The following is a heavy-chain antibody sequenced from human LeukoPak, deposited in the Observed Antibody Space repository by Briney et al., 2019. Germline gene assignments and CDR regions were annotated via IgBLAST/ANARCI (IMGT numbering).Heavy chain of an antibody. CDR2: FKTSGSS. J-gene: IGHJ4*02. CDR1: GASITSHF. D-gene: IGHD2-21*02. CDR3: AREAVVGPTIPKFFDY. V-gene: IGHV4-4*07. Sequence: SETLSLTCTISGASITSHFWRWIRQSAGKGLEWSGRFKTSGSSTYNPSLKSRITMSIDTSKNQFSLQLNSVTAADTAVYYCAREAVVGPTIPKFFDYWGQGSLVTVSS.